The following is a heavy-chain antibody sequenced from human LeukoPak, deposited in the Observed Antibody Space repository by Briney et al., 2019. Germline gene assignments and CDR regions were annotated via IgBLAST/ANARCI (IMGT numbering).Heavy chain of an antibody. V-gene: IGHV3-21*01. CDR3: ARGGAYYYDSSGYSGGNDY. CDR2: ISSSSSYI. Sequence: GGSLTLSCAASGFTFSNYSMNWVRQAPGKGLEWVSSISSSSSYIYYADSVKGRFTISRDNAKNSLYLQMNSLRAEDTAVYYCARGGAYYYDSSGYSGGNDYWGQGTLVTVSS. J-gene: IGHJ4*02. CDR1: GFTFSNYS. D-gene: IGHD3-22*01.